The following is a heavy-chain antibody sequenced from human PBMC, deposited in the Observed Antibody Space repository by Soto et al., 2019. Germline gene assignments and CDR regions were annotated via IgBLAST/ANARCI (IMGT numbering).Heavy chain of an antibody. Sequence: GGSLRLSCAASGFTFSSYSMNWVRQAPGKGLEWVSSISSSSSYIYYADSVKGRFTISRDNAKNPLYLQMNSLRAEDTAVYYCARGSELVLMVYASTRPDRFDYWGQGTLVTVSS. CDR2: ISSSSSYI. CDR1: GFTFSSYS. CDR3: ARGSELVLMVYASTRPDRFDY. V-gene: IGHV3-21*01. J-gene: IGHJ4*02. D-gene: IGHD2-8*01.